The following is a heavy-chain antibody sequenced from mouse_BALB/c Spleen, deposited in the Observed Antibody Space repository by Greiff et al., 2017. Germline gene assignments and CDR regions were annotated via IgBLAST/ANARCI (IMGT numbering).Heavy chain of an antibody. CDR3: ARGGGLQDY. Sequence: DVMLVESGGGLVKPGGSLKLSCAASGFTFSSYAMSWVRQTPEKRLEWVASISSGGSTYYPDSVKGRFTISRDNARNILYLQMSSLRSEDTAMYYCARGGGLQDYWGQGTTLTVSS. V-gene: IGHV5-6-5*01. CDR1: GFTFSSYA. J-gene: IGHJ2*01. CDR2: ISSGGST. D-gene: IGHD2-4*01.